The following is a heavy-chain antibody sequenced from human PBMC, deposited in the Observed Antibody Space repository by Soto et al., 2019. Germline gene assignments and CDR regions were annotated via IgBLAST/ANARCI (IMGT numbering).Heavy chain of an antibody. J-gene: IGHJ4*02. CDR3: AKGRNYYGSGSYGGSFDY. Sequence: GGSLRLSCAASGFTFSSYGMHWVRQAPGKGLEWVAVISYDGSNKYYADSVKGRFTISRDNSKNTLYLQMNSLRAEDTAVYYCAKGRNYYGSGSYGGSFDYWGQGTLVTVSS. D-gene: IGHD3-10*01. V-gene: IGHV3-30*18. CDR1: GFTFSSYG. CDR2: ISYDGSNK.